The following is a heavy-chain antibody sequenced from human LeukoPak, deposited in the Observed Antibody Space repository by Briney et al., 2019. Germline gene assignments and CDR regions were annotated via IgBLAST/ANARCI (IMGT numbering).Heavy chain of an antibody. CDR1: GGAISSSSFY. CDR2: MYHSGST. D-gene: IGHD3-3*01. V-gene: IGHV4-39*01. J-gene: IGHJ3*02. Sequence: SETLSLTCSVSGGAISSSSFYWGWIRQPPGKGLEWIGSMYHSGSTFYNPSLKSRVAISVDTSKNQFSLKLSSVTAADTAVYYCARRSRTYYDFWSGYYGDAFDIWGQGTMVTVSS. CDR3: ARRSRTYYDFWSGYYGDAFDI.